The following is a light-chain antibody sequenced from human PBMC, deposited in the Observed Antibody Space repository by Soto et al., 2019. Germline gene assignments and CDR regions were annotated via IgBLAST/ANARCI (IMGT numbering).Light chain of an antibody. Sequence: DIQMTQSPSSLSASVGDTVTITCRASHSISNYLNLSPQKSGKAPSLLIYAAANLQSGVPSRFSGSGSGRDFTITISSLQPEDYVAYYCQQYNNATPWTFGQGTKVDIK. J-gene: IGKJ1*01. CDR2: AAA. V-gene: IGKV1-39*01. CDR3: QQYNNATPWT. CDR1: HSISNY.